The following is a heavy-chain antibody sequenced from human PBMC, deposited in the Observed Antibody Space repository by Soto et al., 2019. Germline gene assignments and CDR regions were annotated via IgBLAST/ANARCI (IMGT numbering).Heavy chain of an antibody. CDR1: GFTFSDYY. J-gene: IGHJ6*02. D-gene: IGHD2-15*01. CDR2: ISSSGSTI. Sequence: GGSLRLSCAACGFTFSDYYMSWIRQAPWKGLEWVSYISSSGSTIYYADSVKGRFTISRDNAKNSLYLQMNSLRAEDTAVYYCGRDAGYCSGGSCYGVDPHYGMGVCGQGTTLTVSS. CDR3: GRDAGYCSGGSCYGVDPHYGMGV. V-gene: IGHV3-11*01.